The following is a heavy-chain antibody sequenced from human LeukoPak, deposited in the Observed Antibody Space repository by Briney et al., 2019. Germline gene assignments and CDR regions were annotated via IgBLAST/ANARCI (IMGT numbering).Heavy chain of an antibody. CDR3: AREGRGLRYYYYGMDV. V-gene: IGHV4-34*01. D-gene: IGHD4-17*01. CDR1: GGSFSGYY. CDR2: INHSGST. Sequence: PSETLFLTCAVYGGSFSGYYWSWIRQPPGKGLEWIGEINHSGSTNYNPSLKSRVTISVDTSKNQFSLKLSSVTAADTAVYYCAREGRGLRYYYYGMDVWGQGTTVTVSS. J-gene: IGHJ6*02.